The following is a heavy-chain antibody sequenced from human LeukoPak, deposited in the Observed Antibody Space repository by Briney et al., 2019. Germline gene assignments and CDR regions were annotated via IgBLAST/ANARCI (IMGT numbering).Heavy chain of an antibody. CDR2: IHPNTGDT. CDR3: ARLADCSSSSCRSFDY. D-gene: IGHD2-2*01. V-gene: IGHV1-2*02. CDR1: FTGYY. J-gene: IGHJ4*02. Sequence: GASVKVSCTFTGYYMHWVRQAPGQGLEWMGWIHPNTGDTNYAQKFQGRVTMTRDTSISTAYMELSRLRSDDTAVYYCARLADCSSSSCRSFDYWGQGTLVTVSS.